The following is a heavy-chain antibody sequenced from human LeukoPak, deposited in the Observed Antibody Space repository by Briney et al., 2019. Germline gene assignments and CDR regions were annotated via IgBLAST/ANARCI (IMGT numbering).Heavy chain of an antibody. CDR3: AKPIEGSDAFDI. CDR1: GFTFSNYS. D-gene: IGHD3-10*01. J-gene: IGHJ3*02. Sequence: GGSLRLSCAASGFTFSNYSMNWVRQAPGKGPEWVSSISSSSGYIYYADSVKGRFTISRDNAKNSLYLQMNSLRAEGTAVYYCAKPIEGSDAFDIWGQGTMVTVSS. V-gene: IGHV3-21*04. CDR2: ISSSSGYI.